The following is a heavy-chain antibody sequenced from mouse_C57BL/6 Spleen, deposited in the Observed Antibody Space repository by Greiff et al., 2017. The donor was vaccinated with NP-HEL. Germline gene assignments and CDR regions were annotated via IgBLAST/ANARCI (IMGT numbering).Heavy chain of an antibody. CDR1: GYAFTNYL. Sequence: VQLQQSGAELVRPGTSVKVSCKASGYAFTNYLIEWVKQRPGQGLEWIGEINPGSGGTNYNEKFKGKATLTADKSASTAYMQRSSLTADDSAVYFCARGGGYSLAYWGQGTLVTVSA. J-gene: IGHJ3*01. CDR3: ARGGGYSLAY. CDR2: INPGSGGT. V-gene: IGHV1-54*01. D-gene: IGHD2-3*01.